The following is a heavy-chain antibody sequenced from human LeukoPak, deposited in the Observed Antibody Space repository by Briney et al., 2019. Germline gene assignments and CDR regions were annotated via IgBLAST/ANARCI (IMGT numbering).Heavy chain of an antibody. V-gene: IGHV1-69*13. D-gene: IGHD1-26*01. CDR3: AREGPYSGSYTY. Sequence: SVTVSFKASGGTFSSYAISWVRQAPGQGLEWMGGIIPIFGTANYAQKFQGRVTITADESTSTAYMELSSLRSEDTAVYYCAREGPYSGSYTYWGQGTLVTVSS. J-gene: IGHJ4*02. CDR1: GGTFSSYA. CDR2: IIPIFGTA.